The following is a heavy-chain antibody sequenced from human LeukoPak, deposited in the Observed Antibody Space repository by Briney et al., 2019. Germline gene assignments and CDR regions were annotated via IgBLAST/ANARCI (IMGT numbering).Heavy chain of an antibody. D-gene: IGHD1-7*01. CDR3: ARASNWNYFRALDY. CDR2: IYTSGST. Sequence: PSETLSLTCTVSGGSISSGSYYWSWIRQPAGKGLEWIGRIYTSGSTNYNPSLKSRVTISVDTSKNQFFLKLSSVTAADTAVYYCARASNWNYFRALDYWGQGTLVTVSS. CDR1: GGSISSGSYY. V-gene: IGHV4-61*02. J-gene: IGHJ4*02.